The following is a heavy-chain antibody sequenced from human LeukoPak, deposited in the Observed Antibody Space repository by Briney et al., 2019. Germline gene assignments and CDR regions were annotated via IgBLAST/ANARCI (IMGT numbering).Heavy chain of an antibody. CDR2: ISSNGGST. CDR1: GFTFSSYA. CDR3: VKIRLY. Sequence: GGSLRLSCSASGFTFSSYAMHWVRQAPGKGLGYVSAISSNGGSTYYADSVEGRFTISRDNSKNTLYLQMSSLRAEDTAVYYCVKIRLYWGQGTLVTVSS. V-gene: IGHV3-64D*06. J-gene: IGHJ4*02.